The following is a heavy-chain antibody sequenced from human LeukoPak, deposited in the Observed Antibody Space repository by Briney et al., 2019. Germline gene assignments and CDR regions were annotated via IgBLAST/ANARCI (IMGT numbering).Heavy chain of an antibody. CDR1: DGSISSGSYF. CDR2: IHYSGIT. D-gene: IGHD3-10*01. V-gene: IGHV4-39*01. CDR3: ARQPHAFDNWFDS. Sequence: PSETLSLTCTVSDGSISSGSYFWGWLRQPPGKGLEWIGNIHYSGITYYNPSLKSRVTISVDTSKNQFSLKLTSVTAADTAFYYCARQPHAFDNWFDSWGQGTLVTVSS. J-gene: IGHJ5*01.